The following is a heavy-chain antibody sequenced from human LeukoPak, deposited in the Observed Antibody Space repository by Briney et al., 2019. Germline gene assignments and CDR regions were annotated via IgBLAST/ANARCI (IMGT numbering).Heavy chain of an antibody. D-gene: IGHD3-16*01. CDR2: IYYSGTT. CDR1: DGSISSTIYY. V-gene: IGHV4-39*01. CDR3: ARHEFSGGCRL. Sequence: SETLSLTCSVSDGSISSTIYYWGWIRQPPGKGLEWIGSIYYSGTTFHNPSLKSRVTISIDTSKNQFSLNLSSVTAADTAMYYCARHEFSGGCRLWGQGTMVIVSS. J-gene: IGHJ3*01.